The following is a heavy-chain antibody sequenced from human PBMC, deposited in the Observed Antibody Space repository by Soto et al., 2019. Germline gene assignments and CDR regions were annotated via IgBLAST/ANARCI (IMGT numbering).Heavy chain of an antibody. V-gene: IGHV3-30*18. D-gene: IGHD3-10*01. CDR3: ANSGTGAPNYYGSGSYYIPFDY. CDR2: ISYDGSNK. J-gene: IGHJ4*02. CDR1: GFTFSSYG. Sequence: HPVGSLRLSCAASGFTFSSYGMHWVRQAPGKGLEWVVVISYDGSNKYYADSVKGRFTISRDNSKNTLYLQMNSLRAEDTAVYYCANSGTGAPNYYGSGSYYIPFDYWGQGTLVTVSS.